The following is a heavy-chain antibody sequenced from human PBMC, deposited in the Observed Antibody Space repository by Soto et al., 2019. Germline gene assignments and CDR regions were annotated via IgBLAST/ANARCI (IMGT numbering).Heavy chain of an antibody. V-gene: IGHV4-4*02. Sequence: SETLSLTCAVSGGSISSSNWWSWVRQPPGKGLEWIGEIYHSGSTNYNPSLKSRVTISVDKSKNQFSLKLSSVTAADTAVYYCARRYCSSTSCYFLREYWFDPWGQGTLVTVSS. CDR3: ARRYCSSTSCYFLREYWFDP. D-gene: IGHD2-2*01. J-gene: IGHJ5*02. CDR1: GGSISSSNW. CDR2: IYHSGST.